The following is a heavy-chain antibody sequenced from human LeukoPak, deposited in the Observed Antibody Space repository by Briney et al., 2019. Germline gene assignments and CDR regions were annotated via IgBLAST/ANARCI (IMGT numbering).Heavy chain of an antibody. CDR3: ARDRMGATY. J-gene: IGHJ4*02. Sequence: EPLSLPCTFSGGSISSYYWSWIRPPPGKGLEWIGYIYYSGSTNYNPSLKSRVTISVDTSKNQFSLKLSSVTAADTAVYYCARDRMGATYWGQGTLVTVSS. CDR2: IYYSGST. CDR1: GGSISSYY. V-gene: IGHV4-59*01. D-gene: IGHD1-26*01.